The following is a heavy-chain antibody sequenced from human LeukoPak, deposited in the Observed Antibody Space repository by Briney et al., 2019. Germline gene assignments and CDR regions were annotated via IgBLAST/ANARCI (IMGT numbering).Heavy chain of an antibody. CDR2: IRSKANSYAT. CDR3: TSAYYDFWSGYYRILPGYYYYTDV. D-gene: IGHD3-3*01. CDR1: GFTFSNYW. V-gene: IGHV3-73*01. J-gene: IGHJ6*03. Sequence: GGSLRLSCAASGFTFSNYWMSWVRQAPGKGLEWVGRIRSKANSYATAYAASVKGRFTISRDDSKNTAYLQMNSLKTEDTAVYYCTSAYYDFWSGYYRILPGYYYYTDVWGKGTTVTVSS.